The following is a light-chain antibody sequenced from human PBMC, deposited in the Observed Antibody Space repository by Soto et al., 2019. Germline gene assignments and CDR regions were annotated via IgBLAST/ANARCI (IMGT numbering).Light chain of an antibody. V-gene: IGKV3-11*01. J-gene: IGKJ2*01. Sequence: EIVLTQSPATLSLSPGERATLSCRASQSVSSHLAWYQQKPGQAPRLLINDASNRATGIPARFSGSGSGTDFTRTISSLEPEDFAIYYCQQRDAFGQGTKLEIK. CDR2: DAS. CDR1: QSVSSH. CDR3: QQRDA.